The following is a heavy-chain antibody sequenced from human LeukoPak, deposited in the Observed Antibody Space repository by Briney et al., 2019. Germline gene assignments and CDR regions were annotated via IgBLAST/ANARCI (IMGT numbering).Heavy chain of an antibody. CDR2: ISSSSSYI. D-gene: IGHD2-2*01. CDR1: GFTFSSYS. Sequence: GGSLRLPCAASGFTFSSYSMNWVRQAPGKGLEWVSSISSSSSYIYYADSVKGRFTISRDNAKNSLYLQMNSLRAEDTAVYYCAREGYCSSTSCTLLDYWGQGTLVTVSS. J-gene: IGHJ4*02. CDR3: AREGYCSSTSCTLLDY. V-gene: IGHV3-21*01.